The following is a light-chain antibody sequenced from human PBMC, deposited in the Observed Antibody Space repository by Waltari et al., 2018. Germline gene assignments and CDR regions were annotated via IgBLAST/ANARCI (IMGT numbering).Light chain of an antibody. CDR2: GAS. CDR1: QSVSSD. V-gene: IGKV3-15*01. CDR3: QQYNDWPKIT. J-gene: IGKJ5*01. Sequence: EIVMTQSPATLSVSPGERATLSRRASQSVSSDLAWYQQKPGQAPRLPFYGASTRATGIPARFGGSGSGTDFTLSISSLQSEDFALYYCQQYNDWPKITFGQGTRLEIK.